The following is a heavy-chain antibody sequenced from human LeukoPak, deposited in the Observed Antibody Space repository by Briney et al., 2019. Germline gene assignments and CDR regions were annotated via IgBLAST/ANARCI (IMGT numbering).Heavy chain of an antibody. D-gene: IGHD3-10*01. CDR1: GYAFTAYY. V-gene: IGHV1-2*02. CDR2: INPASGAT. J-gene: IGHJ4*02. Sequence: ASVKVSCKASGYAFTAYYIHGVRQAPGQGLEWMGWINPASGATHYAQNFQGRVTMTRDTSMSTAYMELSRLRSDDTAIYYCARDLSGYYGSGTTWVYFDYWGQGTLVTVST. CDR3: ARDLSGYYGSGTTWVYFDY.